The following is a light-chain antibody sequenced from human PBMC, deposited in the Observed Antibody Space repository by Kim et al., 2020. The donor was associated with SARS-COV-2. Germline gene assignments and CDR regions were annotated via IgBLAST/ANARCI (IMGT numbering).Light chain of an antibody. CDR3: QQYNTN. Sequence: GDRVTITCRASQSIYSSLAWYQQKPGKAPKVLIHDASSLASGVPSRFSGSGSGTEFTLTISSLQPDDFATYYCQQYNTNFGGGTKVDIK. CDR2: DAS. J-gene: IGKJ4*01. V-gene: IGKV1-5*01. CDR1: QSIYSS.